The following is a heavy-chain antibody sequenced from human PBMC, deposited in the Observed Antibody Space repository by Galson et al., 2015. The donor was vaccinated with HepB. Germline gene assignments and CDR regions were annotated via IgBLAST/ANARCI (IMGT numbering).Heavy chain of an antibody. CDR1: GFTSSSYA. D-gene: IGHD2-2*01. J-gene: IGHJ4*02. CDR3: ASLYCSSTSCYDY. V-gene: IGHV3-30-3*01. CDR2: ISYDGSNK. Sequence: SLRLSCAASGFTSSSYAMHWVRQAPGKGLEWVAVISYDGSNKYYADSVKGRFTISRDNSKNTLYLQMNSLRAEDTAVYYCASLYCSSTSCYDYWGQGTWSPSPQ.